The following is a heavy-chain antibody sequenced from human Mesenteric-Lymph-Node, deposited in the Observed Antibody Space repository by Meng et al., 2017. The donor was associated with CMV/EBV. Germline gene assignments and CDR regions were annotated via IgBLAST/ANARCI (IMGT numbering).Heavy chain of an antibody. CDR2: IIPIFGAP. CDR1: GGSFSRNA. J-gene: IGHJ3*02. CDR3: ARVGTETMYDFWSGYTGDAFDI. D-gene: IGHD3-3*01. Sequence: SVKVSCKTSGGSFSRNAINWVRQAPGQGLVWMGGIIPIFGAPKYAQRFQGRVTINAAESTTTAYMQLNSLTSEDTAVYYCARVGTETMYDFWSGYTGDAFDIWAQGTMVTVSS. V-gene: IGHV1-69*13.